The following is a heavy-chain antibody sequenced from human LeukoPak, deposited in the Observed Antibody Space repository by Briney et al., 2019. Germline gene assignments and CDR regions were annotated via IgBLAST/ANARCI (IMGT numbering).Heavy chain of an antibody. J-gene: IGHJ5*02. CDR2: IYYSGST. CDR3: ARDLRYCSSTSCYNWFDP. V-gene: IGHV4-31*11. D-gene: IGHD2-2*01. CDR1: GGSLSSGGYY. Sequence: PSETLSLTCGVSGGSLSSGGYYWSWIRQHPGKGLEWIGYIYYSGSTYYNPSLKSRVTISVDTSKNQFSLKLSSVTAADTAVYYCARDLRYCSSTSCYNWFDPWGQGTLVTVSS.